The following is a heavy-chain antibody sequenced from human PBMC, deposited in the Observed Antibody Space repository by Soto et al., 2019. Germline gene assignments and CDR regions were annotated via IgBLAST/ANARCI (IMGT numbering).Heavy chain of an antibody. V-gene: IGHV3-23*01. J-gene: IGHJ4*02. Sequence: GGSLRLSCAASGFTFSSYAMNWVRQAPGKGLEWVSAISSSGGSTYYADSVKGRFTISRDNSKNTLYLQMNSLRADDTAVYYCARERWDYDFWSGPDGRKSDDYWGQGTLVTVSS. CDR3: ARERWDYDFWSGPDGRKSDDY. CDR2: ISSSGGST. CDR1: GFTFSSYA. D-gene: IGHD3-3*01.